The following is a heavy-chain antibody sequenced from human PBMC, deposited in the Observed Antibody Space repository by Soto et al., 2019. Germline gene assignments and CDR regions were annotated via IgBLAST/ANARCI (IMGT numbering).Heavy chain of an antibody. CDR2: MNPNSGNT. Sequence: ASVKVSCKASGYTFTSYDMNWVRQATGQGLEWMGWMNPNSGNTGYAQKFQGRVTMTRNTSISTAYMELSSLRSEDTAVYYCARVGYYDYIWGSYRNNWFDPWGQGTLVTVSS. CDR3: ARVGYYDYIWGSYRNNWFDP. V-gene: IGHV1-8*01. J-gene: IGHJ5*02. D-gene: IGHD3-16*02. CDR1: GYTFTSYD.